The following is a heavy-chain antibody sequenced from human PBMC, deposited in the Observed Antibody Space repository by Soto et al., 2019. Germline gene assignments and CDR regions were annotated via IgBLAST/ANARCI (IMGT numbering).Heavy chain of an antibody. Sequence: PSETLSLTCVVYGGSFSGYYWSWIRQPPGKGLEWIGEINHSGSTNYNPSLKSRVTISVDTSKNQFSLKLGSVTAADTAVYYCARGVSYYDSSGYYYSDYYGMDVWGQGTTVTVSS. CDR3: ARGVSYYDSSGYYYSDYYGMDV. CDR2: INHSGST. V-gene: IGHV4-34*01. CDR1: GGSFSGYY. J-gene: IGHJ6*02. D-gene: IGHD3-22*01.